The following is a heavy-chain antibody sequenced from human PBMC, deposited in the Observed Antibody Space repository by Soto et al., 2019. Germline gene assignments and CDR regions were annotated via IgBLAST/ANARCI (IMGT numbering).Heavy chain of an antibody. CDR2: IYYSGST. Sequence: QLQLQESGPGLVKHSETLSLTCTVSGGSISSSSCYWGWIRQPPGKGLEWIGSIYYSGSTYYNPSLKSRVTISVDTSKNQFSLKLSSVTAADTAVYYCARLYLNKPSSRVKVFDYWGQGTLVTVSS. CDR1: GGSISSSSCY. D-gene: IGHD6-6*01. V-gene: IGHV4-39*01. CDR3: ARLYLNKPSSRVKVFDY. J-gene: IGHJ4*02.